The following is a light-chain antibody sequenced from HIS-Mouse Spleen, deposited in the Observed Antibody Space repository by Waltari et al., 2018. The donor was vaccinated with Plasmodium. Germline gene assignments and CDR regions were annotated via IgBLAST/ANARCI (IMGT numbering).Light chain of an antibody. CDR1: RRDVGGYNY. CDR3: SSYAGSNNLV. J-gene: IGLJ2*01. V-gene: IGLV2-8*01. Sequence: TQPPSASASPGQSATISCTGTRRDVGGYNYVSWYQQHPGKAPKLMIYEVSKRPSGVPDRFSGSKSGNTASLTVSGLQAEDEADYYCSSYAGSNNLVFGGGTKLTVL. CDR2: EVS.